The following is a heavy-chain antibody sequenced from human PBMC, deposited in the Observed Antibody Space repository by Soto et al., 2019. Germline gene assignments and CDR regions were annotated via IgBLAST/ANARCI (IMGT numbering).Heavy chain of an antibody. CDR3: ARGGSDIVATIMRVDYYYGMDV. V-gene: IGHV1-2*04. CDR1: GYTFTGYY. J-gene: IGHJ6*02. D-gene: IGHD5-12*01. CDR2: INPNSGGT. Sequence: ASVKVSCKASGYTFTGYYMHWVRQAPGQGLEWMGWINPNSGGTNYAQKFQGWVTMTRDTSISTAYMELSRLRSDDTAVYYCARGGSDIVATIMRVDYYYGMDVWGQGTTVTVSS.